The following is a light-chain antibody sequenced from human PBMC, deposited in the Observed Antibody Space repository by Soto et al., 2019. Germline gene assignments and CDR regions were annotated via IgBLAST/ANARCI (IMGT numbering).Light chain of an antibody. CDR3: QQYNNWPLT. CDR2: GAS. CDR1: QSVSST. J-gene: IGKJ4*01. V-gene: IGKV3-15*01. Sequence: EIVMAQSPATLSVSPGERATLSCRASQSVSSTLAWYQQKPGQAPWLLIYGASTRATGVPDRFSGSGSGTEFTLTISSLQSEDFAVYYCQQYNNWPLTFGGGTKVEI.